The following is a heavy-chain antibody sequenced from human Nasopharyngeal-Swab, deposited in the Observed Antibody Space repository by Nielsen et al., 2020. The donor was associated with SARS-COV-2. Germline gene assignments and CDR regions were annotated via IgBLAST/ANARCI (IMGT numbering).Heavy chain of an antibody. J-gene: IGHJ4*02. Sequence: GESLKISCAASGFSITTYGMTWVHQAPGKGLEWVSSISELGSGIYYADSVRGRFSISRDTSKNTVYLQMNTLRADDTALYFCTRGLTGHIVQWNPSPYWGQGTLVTVSS. V-gene: IGHV3-23*01. CDR3: TRGLTGHIVQWNPSPY. CDR1: GFSITTYG. CDR2: ISELGSGI. D-gene: IGHD1-14*01.